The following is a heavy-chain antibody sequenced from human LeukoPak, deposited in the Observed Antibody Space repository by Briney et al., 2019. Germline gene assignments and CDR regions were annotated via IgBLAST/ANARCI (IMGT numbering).Heavy chain of an antibody. CDR1: GGSVGSTTYY. Sequence: SETLSLTCTVSGGSVGSTTYYWSWIRQPPGKGLEWIGYIYYSGSTNYNPSLKSRVTISVDTSKNQFSLKLSSVTAADTAVYYCARHSKYYYDSSGSYVGYFQHWGQGTLVTVSS. J-gene: IGHJ1*01. CDR2: IYYSGST. CDR3: ARHSKYYYDSSGSYVGYFQH. D-gene: IGHD3-22*01. V-gene: IGHV4-61*01.